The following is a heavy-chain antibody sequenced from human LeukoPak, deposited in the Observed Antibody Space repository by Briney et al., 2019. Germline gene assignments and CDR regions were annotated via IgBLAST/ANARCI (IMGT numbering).Heavy chain of an antibody. CDR2: INHSGST. J-gene: IGHJ4*02. CDR3: ARSLMITFGGVIVSDY. D-gene: IGHD3-16*02. Sequence: GSLRLSCAASGFTFSSYAMSWVRQPPGKGLEWIGEINHSGSTNYNPSLKSRVTISVDTSKNQFSLKLSSVTAADTAVYYCARSLMITFGGVIVSDYWGQGTLVTVSS. V-gene: IGHV4-34*01. CDR1: GFTFSSYA.